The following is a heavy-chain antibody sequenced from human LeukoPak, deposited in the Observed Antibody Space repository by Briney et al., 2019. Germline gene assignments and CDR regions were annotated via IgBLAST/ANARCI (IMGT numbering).Heavy chain of an antibody. Sequence: ASVKVSCKASGYTFSIYGIIWVRQAPGQGLEWMGWISAHTGNSDYAQKFQNRVTMTIDTSTSTAYMELSSLRSEDTAVYYCATDRGSYCSFWGQGTLATVSS. D-gene: IGHD1-26*01. CDR2: ISAHTGNS. CDR3: ATDRGSYCSF. J-gene: IGHJ4*02. CDR1: GYTFSIYG. V-gene: IGHV1-18*01.